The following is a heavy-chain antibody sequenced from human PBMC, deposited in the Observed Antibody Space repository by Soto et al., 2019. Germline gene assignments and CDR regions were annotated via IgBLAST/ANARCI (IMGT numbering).Heavy chain of an antibody. CDR1: GYTFTSYG. CDR3: ARDSPIRVLTATPHHYYGMDV. V-gene: IGHV1-18*01. CDR2: ISAYNGNT. Sequence: ASVKVSCKASGYTFTSYGISWVRQAPGQGLEWMGWISAYNGNTNYAQKLQGRVTMTTDTSTSTAYMELRRLRSDDTAVYYCARDSPIRVLTATPHHYYGMDVWGQGTTVTVYS. J-gene: IGHJ6*02. D-gene: IGHD2-21*02.